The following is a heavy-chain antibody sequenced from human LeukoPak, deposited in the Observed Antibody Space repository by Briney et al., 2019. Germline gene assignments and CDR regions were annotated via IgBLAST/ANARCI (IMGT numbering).Heavy chain of an antibody. V-gene: IGHV4-39*07. D-gene: IGHD5-18*01. Sequence: PSETLSLTCTVSGYSISSSSYYWGWIRQPPGKGLEWIGSIYYSGSTYYNPSLKSRVTISVDTSKNQFSLKLSSVTAADTAVYYCARVPGYSYGYRGDYFDYWGQGTLVTVSS. J-gene: IGHJ4*02. CDR1: GYSISSSSYY. CDR2: IYYSGST. CDR3: ARVPGYSYGYRGDYFDY.